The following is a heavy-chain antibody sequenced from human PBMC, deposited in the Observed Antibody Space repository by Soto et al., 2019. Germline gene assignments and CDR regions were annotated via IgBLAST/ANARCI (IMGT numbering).Heavy chain of an antibody. CDR3: ARGGRLHLGELSHGSDALYS. V-gene: IGHV1-8*01. D-gene: IGHD3-16*02. Sequence: QVQLVQSGAEVKKPGASVKVSCKASGYTFTSYDINWVRQAPGQGLEWMGWMNPNSGNTGYAQKFQGRVTKTRNTSISTAYMELSSLRSEDTAVYYWARGGRLHLGELSHGSDALYSWGQGTMVTVSS. CDR1: GYTFTSYD. CDR2: MNPNSGNT. J-gene: IGHJ3*02.